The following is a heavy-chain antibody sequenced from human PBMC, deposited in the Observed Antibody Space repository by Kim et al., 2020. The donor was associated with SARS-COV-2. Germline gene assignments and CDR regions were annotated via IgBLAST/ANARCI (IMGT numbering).Heavy chain of an antibody. CDR3: ARAEWERDYYYYGMDV. V-gene: IGHV3-21*01. J-gene: IGHJ6*02. D-gene: IGHD1-26*01. CDR1: GFTFSSYS. CDR2: ISSSSSYI. Sequence: GGSLRLSCAASGFTFSSYSMNWVRQAPGKGLEWVSSISSSSSYIYYADSVKGRFTISRDNAKNSLYLQMNSLRAEDTAVYYCARAEWERDYYYYGMDVWGQGTTVTVSS.